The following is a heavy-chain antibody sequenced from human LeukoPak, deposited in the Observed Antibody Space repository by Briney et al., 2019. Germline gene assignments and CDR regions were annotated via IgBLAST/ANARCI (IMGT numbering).Heavy chain of an antibody. V-gene: IGHV4-59*01. J-gene: IGHJ4*02. CDR2: IYYSGST. CDR3: ARDKDYSFDY. Sequence: SPSETLSLTCTVSGGSISSYYWSWIRQPPGKGLEWIGYIYYSGSTNYNPSLKSRVTISVDTSKNQFSLKLSSVTAADTAVYYCARDKDYSFDYWGQGTLVTVSS. CDR1: GGSISSYY.